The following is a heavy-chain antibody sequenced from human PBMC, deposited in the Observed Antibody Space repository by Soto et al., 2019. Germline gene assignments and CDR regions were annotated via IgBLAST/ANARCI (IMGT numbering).Heavy chain of an antibody. CDR1: GFTFHDYA. CDR3: AKAASYVAVAVDY. J-gene: IGHJ4*02. V-gene: IGHV3-9*01. CDR2: ISWNSGNI. Sequence: EVDLVESGGGLVRPGRSLRLSCAASGFTFHDYAMHWVRQVPGKGLEWVSGISWNSGNIAYVDSVKGRFTISSDNAQRSLYPPMKGLKAESAALSYCAKAASYVAVAVDYWGKGTLVTVSS. D-gene: IGHD6-19*01.